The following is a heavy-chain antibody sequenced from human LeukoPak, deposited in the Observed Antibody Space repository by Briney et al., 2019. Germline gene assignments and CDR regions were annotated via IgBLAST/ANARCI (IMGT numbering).Heavy chain of an antibody. CDR2: IYYSGST. D-gene: IGHD3-3*01. V-gene: IGHV4-34*09. CDR3: AREHDFWSGYYGMDV. Sequence: SETLSLTCAVYGGSFSGYYWSWIRQPPGKGLEWIGYIYYSGSTYYNPSLKSRVTISVDTSKNQFSLKLSSVTAADTAVYYCAREHDFWSGYYGMDVWGQGTTVTVSS. J-gene: IGHJ6*02. CDR1: GGSFSGYY.